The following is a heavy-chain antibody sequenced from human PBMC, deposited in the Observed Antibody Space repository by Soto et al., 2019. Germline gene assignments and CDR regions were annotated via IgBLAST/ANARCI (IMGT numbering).Heavy chain of an antibody. CDR1: GFTFSAPY. CDR3: VSDPHGDYVTWFDP. V-gene: IGHV3-74*01. D-gene: IGHD4-17*01. CDR2: INSDGRTI. Sequence: EVQLVESGGGLVQPGGSLRLSCAASGFTFSAPYMHWVRQAPGKGLVWVSRINSDGRTITYADAVKGRFTISRDNAKNTVYLEMNSLRVEDTAVYYCVSDPHGDYVTWFDPWGQGTLVTVSS. J-gene: IGHJ5*02.